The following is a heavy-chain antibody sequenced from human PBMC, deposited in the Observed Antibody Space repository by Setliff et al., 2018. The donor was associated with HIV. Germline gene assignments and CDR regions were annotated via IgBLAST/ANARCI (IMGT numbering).Heavy chain of an antibody. CDR3: ARVYCSTRSCVDEWYFDY. CDR2: INPYGGAA. CDR1: GYTFTNYA. J-gene: IGHJ4*02. V-gene: IGHV1-46*01. Sequence: GASVKVSCKTSGYTFTNYALHWVRQAPGQGLEWMGVINPYGGAADFAQRFRDRLAMTTDTSTSTVFLELSSLRSEDTAIYYCARVYCSTRSCVDEWYFDYWGQGTLVTVSS. D-gene: IGHD2-2*01.